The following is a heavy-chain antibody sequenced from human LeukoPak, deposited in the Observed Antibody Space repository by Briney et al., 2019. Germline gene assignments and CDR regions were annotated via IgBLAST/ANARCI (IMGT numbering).Heavy chain of an antibody. Sequence: ASVKVSCKASGYTFTGYYMHWVRQAPGQGLEWMGWINPNSGGTNYAQKFQGRVTVTRDTSISTAYMELSRLRSDDTAVYYCARATRDYYDSSGYMENYWGQGTLVTVSS. CDR3: ARATRDYYDSSGYMENY. CDR2: INPNSGGT. D-gene: IGHD3-22*01. J-gene: IGHJ4*02. V-gene: IGHV1-2*02. CDR1: GYTFTGYY.